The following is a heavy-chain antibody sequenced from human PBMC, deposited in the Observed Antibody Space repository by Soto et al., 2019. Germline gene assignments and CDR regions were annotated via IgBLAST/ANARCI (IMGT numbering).Heavy chain of an antibody. D-gene: IGHD1-1*01. CDR3: ARDPEPTTSFFDY. J-gene: IGHJ4*02. CDR1: GFTFSSYG. V-gene: IGHV3-33*01. Sequence: GGSLRLSCAASGFTFSSYGMHWVRQAPGKGLEWVAVIWYDGSNKYYADSGKGRLPISRDNSKNTLYLQMNSLRAEDTAVYYCARDPEPTTSFFDYWGQGTLVTVSS. CDR2: IWYDGSNK.